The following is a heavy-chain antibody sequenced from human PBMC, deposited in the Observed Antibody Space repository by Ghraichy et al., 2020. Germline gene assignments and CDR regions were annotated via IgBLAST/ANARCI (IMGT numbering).Heavy chain of an antibody. Sequence: QTLSLTCAVYGGSFSGYYWSWIRQPPGKGLEWIGEINHSGSTNYNPSLKSRVTISVDTSKNQFSLKLSSVTAADTAVYYCASLRCLGYWGQGTLVTVSS. CDR1: GGSFSGYY. V-gene: IGHV4-34*01. CDR3: ASLRCLGY. J-gene: IGHJ4*02. CDR2: INHSGST. D-gene: IGHD4/OR15-4a*01.